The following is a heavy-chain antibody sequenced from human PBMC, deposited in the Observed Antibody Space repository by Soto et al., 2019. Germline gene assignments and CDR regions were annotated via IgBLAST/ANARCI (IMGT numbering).Heavy chain of an antibody. D-gene: IGHD6-13*01. Sequence: QVQLVESGGGVVQPGRSLRLSCAASGFTFSSYAMHWVRQAPGKGLEWVAVISYDGSNKYYADSVKGRFTISRDNSKNTLYLQMNSLRAEDTAVYYCARGIERQRANVLDYWGQGTLVTVSS. V-gene: IGHV3-30-3*01. CDR1: GFTFSSYA. J-gene: IGHJ4*02. CDR3: ARGIERQRANVLDY. CDR2: ISYDGSNK.